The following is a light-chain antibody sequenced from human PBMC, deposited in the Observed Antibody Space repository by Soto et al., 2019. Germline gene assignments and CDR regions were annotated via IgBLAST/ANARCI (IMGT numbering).Light chain of an antibody. V-gene: IGKV1-39*01. CDR2: AAS. CDR1: QSISYY. Sequence: DIQMTQSPASLSASVGDRVTITCRTSQSISYYLSWFQQKPGKTPKLLIYAASSLHSGVPSRFSVSGSGTDFTLTISGLQPDDSATYYCQQTYSAPRAFGQGTKVEIK. J-gene: IGKJ1*01. CDR3: QQTYSAPRA.